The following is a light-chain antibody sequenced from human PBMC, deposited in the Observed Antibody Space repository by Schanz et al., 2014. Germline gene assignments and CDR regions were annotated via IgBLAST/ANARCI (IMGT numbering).Light chain of an antibody. J-gene: IGLJ2*01. CDR2: DVS. V-gene: IGLV2-14*01. Sequence: QSALTQPASVSGSPGQSITISCTGTSSDIGGYNYVSWHQQLPGKAPKLIIYDVSYRPSGVSNRFSGSKSGNTASLTISGLQAEDEADYYCSSYTSSSALLFGGGTKLTVL. CDR3: SSYTSSSALL. CDR1: SSDIGGYNY.